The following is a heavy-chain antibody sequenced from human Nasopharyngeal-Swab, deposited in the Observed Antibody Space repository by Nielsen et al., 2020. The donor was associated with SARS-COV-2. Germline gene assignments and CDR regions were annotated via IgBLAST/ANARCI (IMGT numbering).Heavy chain of an antibody. V-gene: IGHV1-24*01. CDR2: VVPEDGEP. CDR3: ASEGSGVFGVVIYAFDI. CDR1: GYTLTVLP. Sequence: ASVKVSCKVSGYTLTVLPIHWVRQAPGKGLEWMGPVVPEDGEPIYAQNFQGRVTMTEDTSTYTAYLELSSLRSEDTAVYYCASEGSGVFGVVIYAFDIWGTGTLVTVSS. J-gene: IGHJ3*02. D-gene: IGHD3-3*01.